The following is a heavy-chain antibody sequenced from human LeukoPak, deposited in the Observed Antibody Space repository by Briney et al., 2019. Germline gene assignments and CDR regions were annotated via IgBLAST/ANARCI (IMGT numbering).Heavy chain of an antibody. CDR3: ARHRRGASRAFEI. Sequence: SETPSLTCTVSGASINSDTYYWGWIRQPPGKGLEWIGTHSHSGSAYYNPSLRSRITMSLDTSENQLSLKLYSVTAADTAVYFCARHRRGASRAFEIWGQGTMVTVSS. V-gene: IGHV4-39*01. J-gene: IGHJ3*02. D-gene: IGHD2-2*01. CDR1: GASINSDTYY. CDR2: HSHSGSA.